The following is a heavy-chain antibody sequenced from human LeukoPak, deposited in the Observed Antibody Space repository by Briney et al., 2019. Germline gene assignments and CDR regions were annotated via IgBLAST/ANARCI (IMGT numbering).Heavy chain of an antibody. CDR2: IWYDGSNK. CDR1: GFTLSGYG. J-gene: IGHJ4*02. Sequence: GGSLRLSCAASGFTLSGYGMHWVRQAPGKGLEWVAVIWYDGSNKYYADSVKGRFTISRDNSKNTLYLQMNSLRAEDTAVYYCARDLYSSGWYGGGYWGQGTLVTVSS. V-gene: IGHV3-33*01. D-gene: IGHD6-19*01. CDR3: ARDLYSSGWYGGGY.